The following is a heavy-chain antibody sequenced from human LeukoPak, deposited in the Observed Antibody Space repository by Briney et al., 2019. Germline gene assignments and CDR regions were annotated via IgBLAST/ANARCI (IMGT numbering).Heavy chain of an antibody. V-gene: IGHV1-24*01. J-gene: IGHJ4*02. D-gene: IGHD3-3*01. CDR1: GYTLTELS. CDR2: LDPEDGET. Sequence: ASVKVSCKVSGYTLTELSMHWVRQAPGKGLEWMGGLDPEDGETIYAQKFQGRVTMTEDTSTDTAYMELSSLRSEDTAVYYCATWSNDFWSGYYLSFDYWGQGTLVTVSS. CDR3: ATWSNDFWSGYYLSFDY.